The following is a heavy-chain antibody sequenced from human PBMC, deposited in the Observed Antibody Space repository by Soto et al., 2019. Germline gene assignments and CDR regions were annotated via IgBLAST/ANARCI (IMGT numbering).Heavy chain of an antibody. D-gene: IGHD1-1*01. CDR2: IKSDSSGT. Sequence: EVQLVESGGGLVQPGGSLRLSCAASGFTFSGYNMNWVRQAPGKGLEWISCIKSDSSGTWYADSVKGRFTMSRDNAKNSLYLQMNSLRDEETAVYFCARDSNCSSDYGGQGTLVAGSS. J-gene: IGHJ4*02. CDR3: ARDSNCSSDY. V-gene: IGHV3-48*02. CDR1: GFTFSGYN.